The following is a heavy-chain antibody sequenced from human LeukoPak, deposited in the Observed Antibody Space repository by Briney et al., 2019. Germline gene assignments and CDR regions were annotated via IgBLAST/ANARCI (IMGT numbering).Heavy chain of an antibody. J-gene: IGHJ3*02. CDR3: ARARRRDDAFDI. D-gene: IGHD5-24*01. CDR1: GFSFRDFW. CDR2: INQGGNLK. V-gene: IGHV3-7*01. Sequence: GGSLRLSCAASGFSFRDFWMTWVRQAPGKGLEWVANINQGGNLKYYVDSVKGRFTISRDDAESSLYVQMNSLRAEDTAVYYCARARRRDDAFDIWGQGTMVTVSS.